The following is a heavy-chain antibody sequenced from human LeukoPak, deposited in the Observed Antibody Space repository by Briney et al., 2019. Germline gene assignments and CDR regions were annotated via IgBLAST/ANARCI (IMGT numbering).Heavy chain of an antibody. V-gene: IGHV3-7*05. J-gene: IGHJ5*02. D-gene: IGHD2-2*01. CDR2: IKEDGSEK. Sequence: PGGSLRLSCAASGITFSRFWMSWVRQAPGKGLEWVANIKEDGSEKYYVDSVKGRFTISRDNAKNSLYLQMNSLRAEDTAVYYGARDREVRKWFDPWGQGTLVTVSS. CDR3: ARDREVRKWFDP. CDR1: GITFSRFW.